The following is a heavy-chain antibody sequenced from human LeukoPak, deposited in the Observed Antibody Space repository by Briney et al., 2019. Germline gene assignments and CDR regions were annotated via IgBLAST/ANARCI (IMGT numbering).Heavy chain of an antibody. Sequence: ASVKVSCKASGYTFTGYYMHWVRQATGQGLEWMGWMNPNSGNTGYAQKFQGRVTMTRNTSISTAYMELSSLRSEDTAVYYCARGPIYGVLDYWGQGTLVTVSS. J-gene: IGHJ4*02. V-gene: IGHV1-8*02. CDR2: MNPNSGNT. CDR1: GYTFTGYY. CDR3: ARGPIYGVLDY. D-gene: IGHD4-17*01.